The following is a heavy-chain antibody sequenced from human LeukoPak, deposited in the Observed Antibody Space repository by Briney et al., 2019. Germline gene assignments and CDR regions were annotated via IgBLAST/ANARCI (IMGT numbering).Heavy chain of an antibody. Sequence: PSQTLSLTCTVSSGSISGYYWSWIRQPAGRGLEWIGYIYYSGSTNYNPSLKSRVTISVDTSKNQFSLKLSSVTAADTAVYYCARESIAVAGGWFDPWGQGTLVTVSS. D-gene: IGHD6-19*01. J-gene: IGHJ5*02. CDR2: IYYSGST. CDR1: SGSISGYY. CDR3: ARESIAVAGGWFDP. V-gene: IGHV4-59*01.